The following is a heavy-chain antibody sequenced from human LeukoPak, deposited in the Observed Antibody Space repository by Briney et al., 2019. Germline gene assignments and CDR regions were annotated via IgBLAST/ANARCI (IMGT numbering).Heavy chain of an antibody. Sequence: GGTLRLSCAASGFTFSSYGMSWVRQAPGKGLEWVSAISGTGISTYYADSVKGRFTISRDNSQNTLYLQMNSLTGEDTAVYYCAKDRRVLRYLDWLSPLDYWGQGTLVTVSS. D-gene: IGHD3-9*01. CDR3: AKDRRVLRYLDWLSPLDY. CDR2: ISGTGIST. J-gene: IGHJ4*02. CDR1: GFTFSSYG. V-gene: IGHV3-23*01.